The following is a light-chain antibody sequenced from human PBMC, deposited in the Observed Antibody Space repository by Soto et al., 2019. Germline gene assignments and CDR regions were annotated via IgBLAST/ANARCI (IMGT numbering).Light chain of an antibody. Sequence: EIVMTQSPSTLSVSPGERATLSCRASQSVSSNLAGYQQKPVQATRLLIYGASTSATGIPARFSGSGSGTEFTLTISSLPSEDFAVYYCQQYNNWSPLYTFGQGTKLEIK. CDR3: QQYNNWSPLYT. CDR1: QSVSSN. CDR2: GAS. J-gene: IGKJ2*01. V-gene: IGKV3-15*01.